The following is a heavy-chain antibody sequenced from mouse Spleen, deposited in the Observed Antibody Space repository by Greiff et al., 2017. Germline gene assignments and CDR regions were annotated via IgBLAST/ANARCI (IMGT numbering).Heavy chain of an antibody. CDR1: GYTFTDYY. CDR2: INPNNGGT. CDR3: ARTLTARATLFAY. Sequence: EVQLQQSGPELVKPGASVKISCKASGYTFTDYYMNWVKQSHGKSLEWIGDINPNNGGTSYNQKFKGKATLTVDKSSSTAYMELRSLTSEDSAVYYCARTLTARATLFAYWGQGTLVTVSA. V-gene: IGHV1-26*01. J-gene: IGHJ3*01. D-gene: IGHD3-2*01.